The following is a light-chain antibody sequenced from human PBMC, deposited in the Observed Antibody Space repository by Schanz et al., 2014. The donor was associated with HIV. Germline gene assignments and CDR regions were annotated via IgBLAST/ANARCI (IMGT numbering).Light chain of an antibody. CDR3: QQYNSYWHT. Sequence: DIQMTQSPSRLSASVGDSVTITCRASQGIGTWLAWYQQKPGKAPELLIYEASTLKSGVPLRFTGSGSGTEFALSISSLQPDDFATYYCQQYNSYWHTFGQGTKLEIK. J-gene: IGKJ2*01. CDR1: QGIGTW. CDR2: EAS. V-gene: IGKV1-5*03.